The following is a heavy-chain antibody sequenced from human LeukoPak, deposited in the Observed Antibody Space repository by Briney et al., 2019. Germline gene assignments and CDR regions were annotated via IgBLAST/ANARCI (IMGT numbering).Heavy chain of an antibody. CDR2: MNPKSGNT. Sequence: GASVKVSCKASGYPFSNYDINWVRQAPGQGLEWMGWMNPKSGNTGYGQKFQGRVTMTRVTSITTAYMELRSLRSDDTAVYYCARDLRTITVAGIGVFDIWGQGTMVTVSS. CDR1: GYPFSNYD. D-gene: IGHD6-19*01. J-gene: IGHJ3*02. CDR3: ARDLRTITVAGIGVFDI. V-gene: IGHV1-8*01.